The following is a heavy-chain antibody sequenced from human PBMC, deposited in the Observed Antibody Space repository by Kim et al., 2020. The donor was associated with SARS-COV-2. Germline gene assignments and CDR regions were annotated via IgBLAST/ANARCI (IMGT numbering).Heavy chain of an antibody. D-gene: IGHD4-17*01. CDR2: IKQDGSET. V-gene: IGHV3-7*03. J-gene: IGHJ6*02. CDR1: GFMFRTYW. CDR3: ARDRGTTMRSYGIDV. Sequence: GGSLRLSCAASGFMFRTYWMTWVRQAPGKGLEWVANIKQDGSETNYVDSVKGRFTISRDNAKNSLYVQLKNLRAEDTAVYYCARDRGTTMRSYGIDVWG.